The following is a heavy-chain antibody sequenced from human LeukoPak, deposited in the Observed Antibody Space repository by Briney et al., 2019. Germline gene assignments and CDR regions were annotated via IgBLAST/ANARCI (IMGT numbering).Heavy chain of an antibody. J-gene: IGHJ4*02. Sequence: GGSLRLSCAASGFTFSSCSMNWVRQAPGKGLEWVSSISSSSSYIYYADSVKGRFTISRDNAKNSLYLQMNSLRAEDTAVYYCARVRTIFGVGGDYWGQGTLVTVSS. D-gene: IGHD3-3*01. CDR1: GFTFSSCS. CDR2: ISSSSSYI. V-gene: IGHV3-21*01. CDR3: ARVRTIFGVGGDY.